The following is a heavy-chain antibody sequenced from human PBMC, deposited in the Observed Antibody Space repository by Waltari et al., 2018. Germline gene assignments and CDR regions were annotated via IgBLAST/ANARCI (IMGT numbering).Heavy chain of an antibody. CDR3: AKNGPNYGDYVVDAFDI. D-gene: IGHD4-17*01. CDR2: ISGSGGGT. J-gene: IGHJ3*02. Sequence: EVQLVESGGGLVHPGGSLRLSCEASGFTFSTFWVHWVRQVPGKGLEWVSAISGSGGGTYYADSVKGRFTISRDNSKNTLYLQMNSLRAEDTAVYYCAKNGPNYGDYVVDAFDIWGQGTMVTVSS. V-gene: IGHV3-23*04. CDR1: GFTFSTFW.